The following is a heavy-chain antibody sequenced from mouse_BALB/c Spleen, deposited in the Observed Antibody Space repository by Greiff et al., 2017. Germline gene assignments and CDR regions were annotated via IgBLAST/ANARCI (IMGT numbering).Heavy chain of an antibody. V-gene: IGHV1S56*01. J-gene: IGHJ3*01. D-gene: IGHD1-1*01. Sequence: VQLQQSGPELVKPGASVRISCKASGYTFTSYYIHWVKQRPGQGLEWIGWIYPGNVNTKYNEKFKGKATLTADKSSSTAYMQLSSLTSEDSAVYFCARDYGSSPWFAYWGQGTLVTVSA. CDR1: GYTFTSYY. CDR3: ARDYGSSPWFAY. CDR2: IYPGNVNT.